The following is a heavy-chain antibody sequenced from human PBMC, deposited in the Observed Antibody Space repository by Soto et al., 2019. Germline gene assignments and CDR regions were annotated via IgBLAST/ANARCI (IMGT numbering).Heavy chain of an antibody. CDR1: GGTFSSYA. Sequence: ASVKVSCKASGGTFSSYAISWVRQAPGQGLEWMGGIIPIFGTANYAQKFQGRVTITADESTSTAYMELSSLRSEDTAVYYCARVGRAVAGNDYWGQGTLVTVSS. CDR3: ARVGRAVAGNDY. J-gene: IGHJ4*02. D-gene: IGHD6-19*01. V-gene: IGHV1-69*13. CDR2: IIPIFGTA.